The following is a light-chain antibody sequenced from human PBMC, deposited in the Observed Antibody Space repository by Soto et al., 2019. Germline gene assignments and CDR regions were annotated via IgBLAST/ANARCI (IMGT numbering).Light chain of an antibody. CDR1: QSLDIY. J-gene: IGKJ4*01. CDR2: DAS. CDR3: QQRKNWPPLT. V-gene: IGKV3-11*01. Sequence: EIVLTQSPATLSLSPGETATLSCRASQSLDIYLAWYQHRPGQAPRLLIYDASNRATGIPARFNGSGSGTDFTLPISSLEAEDSALSYCQQRKNWPPLTFGGGTKVEIK.